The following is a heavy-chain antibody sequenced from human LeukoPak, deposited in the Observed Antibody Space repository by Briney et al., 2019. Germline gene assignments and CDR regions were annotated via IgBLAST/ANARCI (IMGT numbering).Heavy chain of an antibody. J-gene: IGHJ6*02. CDR3: ASPGRIEHGMDA. CDR1: GGTFSSYA. CDR2: IIPIFGIA. V-gene: IGHV1-69*04. Sequence: ASVKVSCKASGGTFSSYAISWVRQAPGQGLEWMGRIIPIFGIANYAQKFQGRVTITADKSTSTAYMELSSLRSEDTAVYYCASPGRIEHGMDAWGQGTTVTVSS. D-gene: IGHD5-18*01.